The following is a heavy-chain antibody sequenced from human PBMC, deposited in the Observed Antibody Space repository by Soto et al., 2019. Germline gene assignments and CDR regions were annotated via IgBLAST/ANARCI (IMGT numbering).Heavy chain of an antibody. D-gene: IGHD5-18*01. CDR2: IIPIFGTA. CDR3: AMISVVRYSYGPNFDY. CDR1: GGTFSSYA. Sequence: QVQLVQSGAEVKKPGSSVKVSCKASGGTFSSYAISWVRQAPGQGLEWMGGIIPIFGTANYAQKFQGRVTITXXEXTNXAYMELSSLRSEDTAVYYCAMISVVRYSYGPNFDYWGQGTLVTVSS. V-gene: IGHV1-69*05. J-gene: IGHJ4*02.